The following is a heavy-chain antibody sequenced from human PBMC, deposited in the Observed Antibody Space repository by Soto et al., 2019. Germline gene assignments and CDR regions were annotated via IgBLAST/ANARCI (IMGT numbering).Heavy chain of an antibody. V-gene: IGHV1-18*01. CDR3: ARYQPYSTGYYYFDH. D-gene: IGHD6-19*01. Sequence: QVQLVQSGAEVKKPGASVKVSCKTYGDNLTTYGVSWVRHAPGQGLEWMGWISGHNGHTNYAQTFQGRVTMTTDTSTTTAYMELRSLRSDDTAVYYCARYQPYSTGYYYFDHWGQGTLAIVTS. J-gene: IGHJ4*02. CDR2: ISGHNGHT. CDR1: GDNLTTYG.